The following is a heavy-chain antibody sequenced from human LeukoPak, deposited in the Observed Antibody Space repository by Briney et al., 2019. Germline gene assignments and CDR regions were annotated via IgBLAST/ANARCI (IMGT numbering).Heavy chain of an antibody. CDR2: TNTDTGNP. Sequence: ASVKVSCKASGYIFSTNAMNWVRQAPGQGLEWMGWTNTDTGNPTYAQGFTGRFVFSLDTSVSTAYLQISSLRTEDTAVYYCARDLIAAAGTGTYWGQGTLVTVSS. CDR3: ARDLIAAAGTGTY. D-gene: IGHD6-13*01. CDR1: GYIFSTNA. V-gene: IGHV7-4-1*02. J-gene: IGHJ4*02.